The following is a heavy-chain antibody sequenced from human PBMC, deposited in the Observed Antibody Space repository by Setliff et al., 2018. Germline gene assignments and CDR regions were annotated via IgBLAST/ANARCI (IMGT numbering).Heavy chain of an antibody. CDR1: GFSITNGYY. V-gene: IGHV4-38-2*01. J-gene: IGHJ4*02. D-gene: IGHD5-12*01. Sequence: PSETLSLTCAVSGFSITNGYYWGWIRQSPGKGPEWIGNIFQSGITFYNPSLKSRVTMSLDTSQNQFSLKLRSVTAADTAVYFCARLGGLLVATMPFDYWGQGTLVTSPQ. CDR2: IFQSGIT. CDR3: ARLGGLLVATMPFDY.